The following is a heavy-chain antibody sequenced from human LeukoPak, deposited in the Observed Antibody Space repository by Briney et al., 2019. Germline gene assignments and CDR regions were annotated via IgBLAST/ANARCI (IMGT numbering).Heavy chain of an antibody. J-gene: IGHJ4*02. CDR2: IYYSGST. CDR1: GGSISSSSYY. V-gene: IGHV4-39*07. CDR3: ARWGFTDYGDSFDY. D-gene: IGHD4-17*01. Sequence: PSETLSLTCTVSGGSISSSSYYWGWIRQPPGKGLEWIGSIYYSGSTYYNPSLKSRVTISIDTSKNQFSLKLTSVTAADTAVYYCARWGFTDYGDSFDYRGQGTLVTVSS.